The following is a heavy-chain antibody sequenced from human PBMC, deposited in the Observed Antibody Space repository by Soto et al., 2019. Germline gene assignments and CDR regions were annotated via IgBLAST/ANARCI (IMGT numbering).Heavy chain of an antibody. CDR1: GFTFTSSA. J-gene: IGHJ4*02. V-gene: IGHV1-58*01. CDR3: AAVPASYSGRDY. Sequence: SVKVSCKASGFTFTSSAVQWVRQARGQRLEWIGWIVVGSGNTNYAQKFQERVTITRDMSTSTAYMELSSLRSEVTAVYYCAAVPASYSGRDYWGQGTLVTVS. CDR2: IVVGSGNT. D-gene: IGHD1-26*01.